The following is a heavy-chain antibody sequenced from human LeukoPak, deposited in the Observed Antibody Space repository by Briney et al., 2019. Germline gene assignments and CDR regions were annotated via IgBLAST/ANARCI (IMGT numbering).Heavy chain of an antibody. D-gene: IGHD2-21*01. Sequence: ASVKVSCKASGYIFTKYVVHWVRQAPGQRPKWMGGIKAGNGDTKYSQNFQDRLTITRDTSASTVYMELSSLTSEDTALYYCARDDCGDTCYPGGYWGQGTLVTVSS. J-gene: IGHJ4*02. CDR2: IKAGNGDT. CDR3: ARDDCGDTCYPGGY. V-gene: IGHV1-3*01. CDR1: GYIFTKYV.